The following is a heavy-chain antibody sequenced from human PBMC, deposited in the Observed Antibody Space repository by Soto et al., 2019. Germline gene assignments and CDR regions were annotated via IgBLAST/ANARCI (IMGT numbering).Heavy chain of an antibody. CDR1: GYTFTSYD. CDR3: ARVGLGCSGGSCYSLGAFDI. CDR2: MNPNSGNT. J-gene: IGHJ3*02. D-gene: IGHD2-15*01. V-gene: IGHV1-8*01. Sequence: ASVKVSCKASGYTFTSYDINWVRQATGQGLEWMGWMNPNSGNTGYAQKFQGRVTMTRNTSISTAYMELSSLRSEDTAVYYCARVGLGCSGGSCYSLGAFDIWGQGTMVTVS.